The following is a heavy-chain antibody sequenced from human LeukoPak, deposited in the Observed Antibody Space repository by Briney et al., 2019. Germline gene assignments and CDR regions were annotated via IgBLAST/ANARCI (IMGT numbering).Heavy chain of an antibody. D-gene: IGHD2-15*01. Sequence: PSQTLSLTCTVSGGSISSGDYYWSWIRQPPGKGLEWIWYIYYSGSTYYNPSLKSRVTISVDTSKNQFSLKLSSVTAADTAVYYCARRYCSGGSCYSGDPFNYYYYGMDVWGQGTTVTVSS. V-gene: IGHV4-30-4*01. CDR3: ARRYCSGGSCYSGDPFNYYYYGMDV. CDR2: IYYSGST. J-gene: IGHJ6*02. CDR1: GGSISSGDYY.